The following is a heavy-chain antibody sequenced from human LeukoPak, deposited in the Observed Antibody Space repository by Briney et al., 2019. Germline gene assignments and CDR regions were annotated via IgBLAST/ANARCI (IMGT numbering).Heavy chain of an antibody. J-gene: IGHJ6*03. Sequence: GGSLRLSCAASAFTFSSYAMSCVRQAPGKGLEWVSAISGSGGSTYYADSVKGRFTISRDNSKNTLYLQMNSLRAEDTAVYYCARSRGYYYYYMDVWGKGTTVTVSS. CDR1: AFTFSSYA. CDR2: ISGSGGST. D-gene: IGHD3-10*01. V-gene: IGHV3-23*01. CDR3: ARSRGYYYYYMDV.